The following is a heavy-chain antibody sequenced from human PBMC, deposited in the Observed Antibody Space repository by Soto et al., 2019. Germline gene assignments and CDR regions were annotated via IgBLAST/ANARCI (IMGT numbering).Heavy chain of an antibody. CDR3: ARDDEFEAVAGNYFDS. CDR1: GFTFSSYA. V-gene: IGHV3-30-3*01. CDR2: ISYDGSNK. D-gene: IGHD6-19*01. J-gene: IGHJ4*02. Sequence: GGSLRLSCAASGFTFSSYAMHWVRQAPGKGLEWVAVISYDGSNKYYADSVKGRFTISRDNSKNTLYLQMNSLRAEDTAVYYCARDDEFEAVAGNYFDSWGQGALVTVSS.